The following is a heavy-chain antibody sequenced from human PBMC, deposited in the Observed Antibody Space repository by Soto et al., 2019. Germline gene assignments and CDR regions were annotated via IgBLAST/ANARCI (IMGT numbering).Heavy chain of an antibody. D-gene: IGHD3-9*01. J-gene: IGHJ5*02. CDR1: GFTFSSYA. CDR3: ARDAYYDILTGYYNVMDWFDP. CDR2: ISYDGSNK. V-gene: IGHV3-30-3*01. Sequence: GGSLRLSCAASGFTFSSYAMHWVRQAPGKGLEWVAVISYDGSNKYYADPVKGRFTISRDNSKNTLYLQMNSLRAEDTAVYYCARDAYYDILTGYYNVMDWFDPWGQGTLVTVSS.